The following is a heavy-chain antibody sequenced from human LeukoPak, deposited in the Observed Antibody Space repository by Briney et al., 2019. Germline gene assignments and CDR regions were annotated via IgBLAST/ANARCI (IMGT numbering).Heavy chain of an antibody. J-gene: IGHJ2*01. CDR2: INHSGST. Sequence: PSETLSLTCAVYGGSFSGYYWSWIRQPPGKGLEWIGEINHSGSTNYNPSLKSRVTISVDTSKNQFSLKLSSVTAADTAVYYCARDRCSSTSCTYWYFDLWGRGTLVTVSS. D-gene: IGHD2-2*01. CDR1: GGSFSGYY. V-gene: IGHV4-34*01. CDR3: ARDRCSSTSCTYWYFDL.